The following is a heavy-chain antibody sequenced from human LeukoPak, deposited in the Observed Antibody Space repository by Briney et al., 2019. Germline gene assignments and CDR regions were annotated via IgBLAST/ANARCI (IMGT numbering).Heavy chain of an antibody. CDR3: AQDLYYYDSSGYYVKYFQH. Sequence: PGGSLRLSCAASGFTFSSYAMSWVRQAPGKGLEWVSAISGSGGSTYYADSVKGRFTISRDNSKNTLYLQVNSLRAGDTAVYYCAQDLYYYDSSGYYVKYFQHWGQGTLVTVSS. V-gene: IGHV3-23*01. J-gene: IGHJ1*01. CDR2: ISGSGGST. CDR1: GFTFSSYA. D-gene: IGHD3-22*01.